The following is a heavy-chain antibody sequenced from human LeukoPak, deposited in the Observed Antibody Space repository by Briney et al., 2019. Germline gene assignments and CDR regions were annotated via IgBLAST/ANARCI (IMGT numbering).Heavy chain of an antibody. CDR1: GFTLSTYN. Sequence: GGSLRLSCAASGFTLSTYNMNWVRQAPGKGLQWVAYISSSSSSIYYADSVKDRFTVSRDNAKNSLFLQMNSLRDEDTAVYYCARVSGSHYYGMDVWGQGTTVTVSS. J-gene: IGHJ6*02. D-gene: IGHD3-10*01. CDR3: ARVSGSHYYGMDV. CDR2: ISSSSSSI. V-gene: IGHV3-48*02.